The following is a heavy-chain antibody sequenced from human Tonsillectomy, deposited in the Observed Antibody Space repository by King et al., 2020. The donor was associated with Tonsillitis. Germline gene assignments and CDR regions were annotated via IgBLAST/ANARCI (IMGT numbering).Heavy chain of an antibody. Sequence: DVQLVESGGGLVQPGRSLRLSCAASGFTFDDYAMHWVRQAPGKGLVGVSGIRWYSGRADYADSVKGRFTISRDNAKHSLYLQMNSLRAEDTALYYCAKGTGDCSGTSCYTGYMDVWGRGTTVTVSS. V-gene: IGHV3-9*01. CDR1: GFTFDDYA. J-gene: IGHJ6*03. D-gene: IGHD2-2*01. CDR3: AKGTGDCSGTSCYTGYMDV. CDR2: IRWYSGRA.